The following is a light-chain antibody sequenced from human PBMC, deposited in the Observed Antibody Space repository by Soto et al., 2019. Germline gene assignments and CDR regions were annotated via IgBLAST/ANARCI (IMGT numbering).Light chain of an antibody. V-gene: IGLV2-14*01. CDR1: SSDVGSYKF. CDR2: EVT. Sequence: QSALTQPASVSGSPGQSITISCTGTSSDVGSYKFVSWYQQHPGKAPKLMIYEVTYRPSGVSNRFSGSKSGNTASLTISGLQAEDEADYYCSSYTTSSTPVFGGGTKLTVL. CDR3: SSYTTSSTPV. J-gene: IGLJ2*01.